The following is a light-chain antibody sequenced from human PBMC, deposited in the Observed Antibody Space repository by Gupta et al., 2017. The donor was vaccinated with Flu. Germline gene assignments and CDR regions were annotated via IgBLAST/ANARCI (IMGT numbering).Light chain of an antibody. CDR3: QVSESSSDNVWV. V-gene: IGLV3-21*02. CDR1: NIGSKS. CDR2: DDS. J-gene: IGLJ3*02. Sequence: SYVLTQPPSVSVAPGQPARLTCGGNNIGSKSVHWYPQQPGQAPVLVVYDDSDRPSGIPERCSGSNSGNTATLTISRVEAGEEAAYYCQVSESSSDNVWVFGGGTKLTVL.